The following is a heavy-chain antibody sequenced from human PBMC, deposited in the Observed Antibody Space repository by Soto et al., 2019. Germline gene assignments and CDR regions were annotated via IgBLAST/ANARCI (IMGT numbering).Heavy chain of an antibody. V-gene: IGHV3-73*02. Sequence: EVQLVESGGGLVQPGWSLKLSCAASGFTFTDSTMHWVRQASGTGLEWVGRIRNKVNSYATAYAASVKGRFTVSRDDSKNTAYLQMNGLKTEATAVYYCTSSFVLVTAIAASWGQGTLVTVSS. CDR2: IRNKVNSYAT. D-gene: IGHD2-21*02. CDR1: GFTFTDST. J-gene: IGHJ5*02. CDR3: TSSFVLVTAIAAS.